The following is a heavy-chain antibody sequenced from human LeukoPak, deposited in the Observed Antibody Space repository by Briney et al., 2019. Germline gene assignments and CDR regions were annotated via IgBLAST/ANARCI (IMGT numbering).Heavy chain of an antibody. CDR2: IKSKTDGGTT. Sequence: GGSLRLSCAASGFTFSNAWMSWVRQAPGKGLEWVGRIKSKTDGGTTDYAAPVKGRFTISRDDSKNTLYLQMNSLKTEDTAVYYCTTEGLPRNPYTSDDAFDIWGQGTMVTVSS. J-gene: IGHJ3*02. V-gene: IGHV3-15*01. CDR3: TTEGLPRNPYTSDDAFDI. CDR1: GFTFSNAW.